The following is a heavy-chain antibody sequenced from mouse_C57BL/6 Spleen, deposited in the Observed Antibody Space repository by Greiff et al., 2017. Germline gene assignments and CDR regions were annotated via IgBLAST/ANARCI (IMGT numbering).Heavy chain of an antibody. Sequence: QVQLQQSDAELVKPGASVKISCKVSGYTFTDHTIHWMKQRPEQGLEWIGYIYPRDGSTKYNEKFKGKATLTADKSSSTAYMQLNSLTSEDSAVXCCARAYYYGSSYAMDYWGQGTSVTVSS. CDR2: IYPRDGST. J-gene: IGHJ4*01. V-gene: IGHV1-78*01. D-gene: IGHD1-1*01. CDR1: GYTFTDHT. CDR3: ARAYYYGSSYAMDY.